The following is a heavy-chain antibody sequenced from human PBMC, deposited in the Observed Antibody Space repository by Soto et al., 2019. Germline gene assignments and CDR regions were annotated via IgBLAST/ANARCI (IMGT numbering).Heavy chain of an antibody. J-gene: IGHJ6*02. D-gene: IGHD3-10*01. Sequence: GGSLRLSCLASGFTFSDYAMTWVRHVPGRGLEWVASLDGAGGSTYYADSVRGRFTISRDNSQNTLFLQMKRLTVDDAAIYYCTAPRDEYGSGVSWFTYGMDIWGQGTTVTVSS. CDR3: TAPRDEYGSGVSWFTYGMDI. V-gene: IGHV3-23*01. CDR2: LDGAGGST. CDR1: GFTFSDYA.